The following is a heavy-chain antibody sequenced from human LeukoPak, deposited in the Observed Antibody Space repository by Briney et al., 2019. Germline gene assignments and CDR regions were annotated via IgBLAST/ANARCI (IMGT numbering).Heavy chain of an antibody. V-gene: IGHV4-59*01. J-gene: IGHJ4*02. CDR1: GGSISSYY. CDR3: ARDGSGWSQFDY. CDR2: IYYSGST. Sequence: PSETLSLTCTVSGGSISSYYWSWIRQPPGKGLEWIGYIYYSGSTNYNPSLKSRVTISVDTSKNQFSLKLSSVTAADTAVYYCARDGSGWSQFDYWGQGTLVTVSS. D-gene: IGHD6-19*01.